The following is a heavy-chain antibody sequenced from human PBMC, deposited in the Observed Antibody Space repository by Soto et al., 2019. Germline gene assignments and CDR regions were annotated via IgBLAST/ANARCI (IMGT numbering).Heavy chain of an antibody. Sequence: GGSLRLSCVASVFLFHTYVLHLVLLSSGSGQECVSVISVSGLCTYYAEFAKGRFIISREKFNNTLHLQMNSLRVEDTAVYYHARGPTATSQYSDISASDLWNWFAPGGHGTRVSLS. CDR2: ISVSGLCT. CDR1: VFLFHTYV. V-gene: IGHV3-23*01. D-gene: IGHD3-22*01. CDR3: ARGPTATSQYSDISASDLWNWFAP. J-gene: IGHJ5*02.